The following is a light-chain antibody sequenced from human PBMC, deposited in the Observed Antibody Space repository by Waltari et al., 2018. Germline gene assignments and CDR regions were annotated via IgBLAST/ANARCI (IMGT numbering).Light chain of an antibody. CDR3: QQRSDWPRT. CDR2: SAA. CDR1: QGVSSY. J-gene: IGKJ1*01. V-gene: IGKV3-11*01. Sequence: LSCRASQGVSSYLAWYQQRPGQAPRLLIYSAANRATGIPARFSGSGSGTDFTLTISSLEPEDFAVYYCQQRSDWPRTFGQGTKVEIK.